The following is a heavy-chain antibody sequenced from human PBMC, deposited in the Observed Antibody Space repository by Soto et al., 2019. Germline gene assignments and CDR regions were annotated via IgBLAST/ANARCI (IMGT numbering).Heavy chain of an antibody. J-gene: IGHJ4*02. CDR3: AKDLGDCSGGSCRYPYIGFAY. CDR2: ISGSGGST. D-gene: IGHD2-15*01. CDR1: GFTFSSYA. V-gene: IGHV3-23*01. Sequence: EVQLLESGGGLVQPGGSLRLSCAASGFTFSSYAMSWVRQAPGKGLEWVSAISGSGGSTYYADSVKGRFTISRDNSKNPLYRQRNRLRAEDTAVYYCAKDLGDCSGGSCRYPYIGFAYWGQGTMVTVSS.